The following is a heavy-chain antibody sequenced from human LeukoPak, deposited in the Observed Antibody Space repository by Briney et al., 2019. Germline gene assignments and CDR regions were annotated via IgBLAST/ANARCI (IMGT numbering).Heavy chain of an antibody. CDR2: IYHSGST. CDR1: GGSISSRSYY. Sequence: SETLSLTCTVSGGSISSRSYYWGWIRQPPGKGLEWIGSIYHSGSTYYNPSLKSRVTISVDRSKNQFSLKLSSVTAADTAVYYCARGEYYYDSSGYYYLVAFDIWGQGTMVTVSS. CDR3: ARGEYYYDSSGYYYLVAFDI. V-gene: IGHV4-39*07. D-gene: IGHD3-22*01. J-gene: IGHJ3*02.